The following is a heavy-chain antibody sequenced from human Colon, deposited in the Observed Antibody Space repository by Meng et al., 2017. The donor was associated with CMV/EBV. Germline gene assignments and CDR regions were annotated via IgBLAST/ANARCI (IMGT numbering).Heavy chain of an antibody. CDR2: ISSSSSYI. J-gene: IGHJ4*02. CDR1: GFTFSSYS. Sequence: GGSLRLSCAASGFTFSSYSMNWVRQAPGKGLEWVSSISSSSSYIYYADSVKGRFTISRDNAKNSLYLQMNSLRAEDTAVYYCAREVVGATWFDFWGQGTLVTVSS. V-gene: IGHV3-21*01. CDR3: AREVVGATWFDF. D-gene: IGHD1-26*01.